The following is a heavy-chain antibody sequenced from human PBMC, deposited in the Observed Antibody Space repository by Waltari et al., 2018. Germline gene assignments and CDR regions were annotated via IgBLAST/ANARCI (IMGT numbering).Heavy chain of an antibody. Sequence: QVQLQESGPGLVKPSETLSLTCAVSGYSISSGYFWGWIRQSPGKGPEWIGSIYHSGRTYYNPSLNSRVTISVDTSKNQFSLKLSSVTAADTAVYYCARNSGNYSFFYWGQGTLVTVSS. V-gene: IGHV4-38-2*01. CDR3: ARNSGNYSFFY. D-gene: IGHD1-26*01. J-gene: IGHJ4*02. CDR2: IYHSGRT. CDR1: GYSISSGYF.